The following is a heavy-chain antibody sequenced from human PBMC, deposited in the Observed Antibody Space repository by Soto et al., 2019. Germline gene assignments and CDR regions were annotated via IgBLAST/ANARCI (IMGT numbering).Heavy chain of an antibody. J-gene: IGHJ4*02. D-gene: IGHD3-22*01. V-gene: IGHV3-23*01. CDR3: AKDFYYDSSGYVDY. CDR1: GFTFSSYA. CDR2: ISGSGGST. Sequence: GGSLRLSCAASGFTFSSYAMSWVRQAPGKGLEWVSAISGSGGSTYYADSVKGRFTISRDNSKNTLYLQMNSLRAEDTAVYYCAKDFYYDSSGYVDYWGQGTLVTVSS.